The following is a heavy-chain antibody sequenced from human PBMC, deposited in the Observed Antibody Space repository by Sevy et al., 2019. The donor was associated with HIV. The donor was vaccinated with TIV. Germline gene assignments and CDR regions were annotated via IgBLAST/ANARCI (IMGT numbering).Heavy chain of an antibody. CDR2: VSGTGGRVGKT. CDR3: ARKYDSSGYFDY. CDR1: GFTFRNYA. V-gene: IGHV3-23*01. J-gene: IGHJ4*02. D-gene: IGHD3-22*01. Sequence: GGSLRLSCAASGFTFRNYAMNWVRQAPGKGLEWVSGVSGTGGRVGKTNYTDSVNGRFTISRDDFKNSLYLQLNTLRAEDTAIYYCARKYDSSGYFDYWGQGTLVTVSS.